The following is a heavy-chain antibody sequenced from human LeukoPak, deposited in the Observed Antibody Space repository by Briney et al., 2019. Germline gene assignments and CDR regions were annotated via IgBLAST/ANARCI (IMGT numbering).Heavy chain of an antibody. V-gene: IGHV3-33*06. CDR2: ISYDGTTK. D-gene: IGHD3-16*01. CDR1: GFTFSSYA. Sequence: PGGPLRLSCGASGFTFSSYAMHWDRQAPGRGLEWVAVISYDGTTKYYADSVKGRFTISRDNSKNTLSLQMNSLRAEDTALYYCAKRGGTWDFDYWGQGTLVIVSS. CDR3: AKRGGTWDFDY. J-gene: IGHJ4*02.